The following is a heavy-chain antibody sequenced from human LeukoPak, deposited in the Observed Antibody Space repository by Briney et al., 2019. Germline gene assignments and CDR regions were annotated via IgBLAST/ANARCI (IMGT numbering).Heavy chain of an antibody. CDR1: GYTFTSYY. Sequence: ASVKVSCKASGYTFTSYYMHWVRQAPGQGLEWMGIINPSGGSTSYAQKLQGRVTMTRDMSTSTVYMELSSLRSEDTAVYYCARDCSSTSCYTHAFDIWGQGTMVTVSS. V-gene: IGHV1-46*01. CDR2: INPSGGST. D-gene: IGHD2-2*02. J-gene: IGHJ3*02. CDR3: ARDCSSTSCYTHAFDI.